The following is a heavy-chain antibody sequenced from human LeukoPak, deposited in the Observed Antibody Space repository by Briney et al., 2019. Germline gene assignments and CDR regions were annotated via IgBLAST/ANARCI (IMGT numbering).Heavy chain of an antibody. V-gene: IGHV4-59*01. D-gene: IGHD3-10*01. J-gene: IGHJ3*02. CDR1: GGSISSYY. CDR3: ARTGRGRGAFDI. Sequence: PSETLSLTCTVSGGSISSYYWSWIRQPPGKGLEWIGYIYYSGSTNYNPSLKSRVTISVDTPKNQFSLKLSSVTAADTAVYYCARTGRGRGAFDIWGQGTMVTVSS. CDR2: IYYSGST.